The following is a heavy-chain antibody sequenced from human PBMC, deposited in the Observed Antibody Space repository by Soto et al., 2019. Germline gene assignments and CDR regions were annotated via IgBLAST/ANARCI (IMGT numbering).Heavy chain of an antibody. CDR1: GGSISSGGYY. J-gene: IGHJ4*02. D-gene: IGHD3-10*01. V-gene: IGHV4-31*03. Sequence: SETLSLTCTVSGGSISSGGYYWSWIRQHPGKGLEWIGYIYYSGSTYYNPSLKSRVTISVDTSKNQFSLKLSSVTAADTAVYYCAREAYGSGQSLDYWGQGTLVTVSS. CDR3: AREAYGSGQSLDY. CDR2: IYYSGST.